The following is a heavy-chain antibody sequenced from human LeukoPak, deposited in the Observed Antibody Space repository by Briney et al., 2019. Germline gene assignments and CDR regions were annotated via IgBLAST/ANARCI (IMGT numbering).Heavy chain of an antibody. Sequence: PGGPLRLSCAASGFTFSSYAMSWVRQAPGKGLEGVSAISGSGGSTYYADSVKGRFTISRDNSKNTLYLQMNSLRAEDRAVYYCAKDVWFGESYYFDYWGQGTLVTVSS. CDR3: AKDVWFGESYYFDY. D-gene: IGHD3-10*01. CDR1: GFTFSSYA. J-gene: IGHJ4*02. V-gene: IGHV3-23*01. CDR2: ISGSGGST.